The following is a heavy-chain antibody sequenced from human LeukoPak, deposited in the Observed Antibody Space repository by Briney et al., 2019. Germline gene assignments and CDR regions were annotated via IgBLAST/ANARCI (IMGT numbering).Heavy chain of an antibody. CDR2: ISSSGDST. Sequence: PGGSLRLSCAASGFTFSSYVSSCVRQAPGKGLEWVSTISSSGDSTYYADSVKGRFTISRDNSKNTLYLHMNSLRAEDTAVYYCTRRSGAYYHGLDYWGQGTLVTVSS. D-gene: IGHD3-10*01. V-gene: IGHV3-23*01. CDR3: TRRSGAYYHGLDY. J-gene: IGHJ4*02. CDR1: GFTFSSYV.